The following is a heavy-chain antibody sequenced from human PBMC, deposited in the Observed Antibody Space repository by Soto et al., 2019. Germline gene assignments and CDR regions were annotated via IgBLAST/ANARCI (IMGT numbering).Heavy chain of an antibody. CDR3: ARLRFLEWLDNGNWFDP. V-gene: IGHV4-59*08. J-gene: IGHJ5*02. CDR2: IYYSGST. CDR1: GGSISSYY. Sequence: PSETLSLTCTVSGGSISSYYWSWIRQPPGKGLEWIGYIYYSGSTNYNPSLKSRVTISVDTSKNQFSLKLSSVTAADTAVYYCARLRFLEWLDNGNWFDPWGQGTLVTVSS. D-gene: IGHD3-3*01.